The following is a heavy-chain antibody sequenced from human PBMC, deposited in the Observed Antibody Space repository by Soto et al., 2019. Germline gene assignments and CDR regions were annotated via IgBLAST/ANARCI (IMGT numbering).Heavy chain of an antibody. Sequence: QVQLVQSGAEVKKPGASVKVSCKASGYTFSSYDINWVRQATGQGLEWMGWMNPNSGNTGYAQKFQGRVTMTSNTHLSTAYKELSSLRYEDTAVYYCAREISGSYFENWGQGTLVTVSS. CDR1: GYTFSSYD. V-gene: IGHV1-8*01. J-gene: IGHJ4*02. CDR2: MNPNSGNT. D-gene: IGHD1-26*01. CDR3: AREISGSYFEN.